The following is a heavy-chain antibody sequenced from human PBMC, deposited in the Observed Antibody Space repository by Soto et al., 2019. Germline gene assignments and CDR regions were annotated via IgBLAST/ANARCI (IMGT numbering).Heavy chain of an antibody. D-gene: IGHD3-16*01. CDR1: GFSLTSSGMS. CDR2: TDDNDHK. Sequence: SGPTHVNPTQTLTLTCTFSGFSLTSSGMSVTWIRQPPGKALEWLALTDDNDHKYYNSSLRTRLTLSKDTSKNHVVLTMTNMDPVDSGMGCCARRLKGGTSHASKPDLWDQGIQGTLPS. J-gene: IGHJ4*02. CDR3: ARRLKGGTSHASKPDL. V-gene: IGHV2-70*01.